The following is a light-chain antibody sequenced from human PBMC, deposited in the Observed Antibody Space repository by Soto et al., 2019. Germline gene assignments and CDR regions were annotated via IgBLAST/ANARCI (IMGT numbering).Light chain of an antibody. CDR3: VSYTNPGTYV. J-gene: IGLJ1*01. V-gene: IGLV2-14*03. CDR1: SRDVTDSDS. CDR2: DFT. Sequence: QSALTQPASVSGSPGQSVTISCAGASRDVTDSDSVSWYPPRPGEAPKLLILDFTYRPSGVSDRFSGSLSANTASLTISGLQVEDEGNYYCVSYTNPGTYVFGPGTKVTVL.